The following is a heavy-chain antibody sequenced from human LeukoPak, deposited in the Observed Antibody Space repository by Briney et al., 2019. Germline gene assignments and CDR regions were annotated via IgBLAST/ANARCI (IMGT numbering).Heavy chain of an antibody. CDR3: AKARKEAMVTTYFDY. CDR2: ISGSGGST. CDR1: GFTFSSYA. Sequence: GGSLRLSCAASGFTFSSYAMSWVRQAPGKGLEWVSIISGSGGSTYSADSVKGRFTISRDNSNNTLYLQMNSLRAEDTAVYYCAKARKEAMVTTYFDYWGQGTLVTVSS. D-gene: IGHD5-18*01. V-gene: IGHV3-23*01. J-gene: IGHJ4*02.